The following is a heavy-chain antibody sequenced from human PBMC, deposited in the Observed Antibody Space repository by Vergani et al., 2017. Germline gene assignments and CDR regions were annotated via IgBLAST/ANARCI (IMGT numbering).Heavy chain of an antibody. CDR1: GFTFNEYW. CDR3: ARARKFRVWVFLENWFNP. D-gene: IGHD3-3*01. Sequence: EVELVESGGGLVQPGGSLRLSCAASGFTFNEYWMPWARPVPGKGLVWVSGMKGEGDTIRYADSVKGRFTISRDNSKNTLFLQMSSLRAEDTVVYDCARARKFRVWVFLENWFNPWGQETLFTFSS. J-gene: IGHJ5*02. CDR2: MKGEGDTI. V-gene: IGHV3-74*01.